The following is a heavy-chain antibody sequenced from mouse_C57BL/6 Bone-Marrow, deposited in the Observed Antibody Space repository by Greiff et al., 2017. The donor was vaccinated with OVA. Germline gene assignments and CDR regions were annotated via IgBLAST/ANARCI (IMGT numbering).Heavy chain of an antibody. CDR1: GYTFTSYW. CDR3: AVSPSWFAY. J-gene: IGHJ3*01. CDR2: IHPNSGSN. V-gene: IGHV1-64*01. Sequence: QVQLQQPGAELVKPGASVKLSCKASGYTFTSYWMHWVKQRPGQGLEWIGMIHPNSGSNNYNEKFKSKATLTVDKSSSTAYMQLSSLTSEDSAVYYCAVSPSWFAYWGQGTLVTVSA.